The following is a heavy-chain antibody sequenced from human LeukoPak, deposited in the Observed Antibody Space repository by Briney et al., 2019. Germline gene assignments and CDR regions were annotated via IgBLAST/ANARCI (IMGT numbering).Heavy chain of an antibody. CDR3: ARHEANYPDTSGKFYVGRIFEY. J-gene: IGHJ4*02. CDR2: MYYTGST. Sequence: PSETLSLTCSVSRASVSSSGYYWAWIRQPPGKGLEWIGSMYYTGSTFYSPSLKSRITTSVDTSKNQFSLKLTSVTAADTAVYYCARHEANYPDTSGKFYVGRIFEYWGQGTLVTISS. D-gene: IGHD3-22*01. CDR1: RASVSSSGYY. V-gene: IGHV4-39*01.